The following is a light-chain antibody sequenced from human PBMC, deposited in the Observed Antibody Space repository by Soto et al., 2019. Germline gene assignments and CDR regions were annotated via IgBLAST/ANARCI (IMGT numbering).Light chain of an antibody. CDR1: NSNIGNNY. Sequence: QSVLTQPPSVSAAPGQRVTISCSGSNSNIGNNYVSWYQQLPGTVPKLLIYDNEKRPSGIPDRFSGSRSGPAATLGITGLQTGDEADYYCATWDNTLRAGVFGGGTKLTVL. CDR2: DNE. J-gene: IGLJ3*02. V-gene: IGLV1-51*01. CDR3: ATWDNTLRAGV.